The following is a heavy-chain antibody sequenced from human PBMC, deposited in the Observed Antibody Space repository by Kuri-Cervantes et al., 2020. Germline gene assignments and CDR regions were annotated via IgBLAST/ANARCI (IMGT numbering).Heavy chain of an antibody. CDR2: ISYDGSNK. V-gene: IGHV3-30*18. Sequence: SLNISCAASGFTFSSYAMHWVRQAPGKGLECVAVISYDGSNKYYADSVKGRLTISRDNSKNTLYLQMDSLRAEDTAVYYCAKDRRSYSSSWYRLDYWGQGALVTVSS. D-gene: IGHD6-13*01. CDR3: AKDRRSYSSSWYRLDY. CDR1: GFTFSSYA. J-gene: IGHJ4*01.